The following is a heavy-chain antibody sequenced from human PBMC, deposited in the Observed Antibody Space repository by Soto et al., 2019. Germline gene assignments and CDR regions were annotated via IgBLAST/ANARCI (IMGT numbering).Heavy chain of an antibody. CDR2: INHSGST. V-gene: IGHV4-34*01. Sequence: SETLSLTCAVYVGSFSGYYWGWIRQPPGKGREWIGEINHSGSTNYNPSLKSRVTISVDTSKNQFSLKLSSVTAADTAVYYCARGRHDYSIRLYYYGMDVWGQGTTVTVSS. CDR1: VGSFSGYY. CDR3: ARGRHDYSIRLYYYGMDV. D-gene: IGHD4-4*01. J-gene: IGHJ6*02.